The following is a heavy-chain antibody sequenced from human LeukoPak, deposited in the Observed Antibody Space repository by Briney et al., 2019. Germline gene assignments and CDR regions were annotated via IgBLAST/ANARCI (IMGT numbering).Heavy chain of an antibody. CDR3: ARDSSPRVFVFYYYGMDV. Sequence: GRSLRLSCAASGFTFSSYAMHWVRQAPGKGLEWVAVISYDGSNKYYADSVKGRFTISRDNSKNTLYLQMNSLRAEDTAVYYCARDSSPRVFVFYYYGMDVWAKGPRSPSP. CDR1: GFTFSSYA. J-gene: IGHJ6*02. V-gene: IGHV3-30*04. D-gene: IGHD6-13*01. CDR2: ISYDGSNK.